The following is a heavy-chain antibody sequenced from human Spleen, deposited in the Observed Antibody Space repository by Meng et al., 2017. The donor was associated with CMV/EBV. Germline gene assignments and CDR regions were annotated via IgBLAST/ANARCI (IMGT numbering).Heavy chain of an antibody. CDR2: IRGGGGNI. V-gene: IGHV3-11*04. J-gene: IGHJ4*02. CDR3: ARDSYGGNSLVFDY. Sequence: GESLKISCVVSGFPFSDYYISWIRQAPGKGLEWISIIRGGGGNIDYADSVKGRFTISRDNAKNSLYLQMNSLRAEDTAVYYCARDSYGGNSLVFDYWGQGTLVTVSS. CDR1: GFPFSDYY. D-gene: IGHD4-23*01.